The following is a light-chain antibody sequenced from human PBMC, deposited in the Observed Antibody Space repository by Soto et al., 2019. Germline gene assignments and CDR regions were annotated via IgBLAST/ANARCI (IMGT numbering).Light chain of an antibody. V-gene: IGKV2-28*01. J-gene: IGKJ1*01. Sequence: DIVMTQSPLSLPVTPGEPASISCRSSQSLLHSNGYNYLDWYLQKPGQSPQLLIYLGSNPASGVPDRFSGSGSGTVFTLKISRVEAEDVGVYYCMQALQTPTFGQGTKVEIK. CDR2: LGS. CDR1: QSLLHSNGYNY. CDR3: MQALQTPT.